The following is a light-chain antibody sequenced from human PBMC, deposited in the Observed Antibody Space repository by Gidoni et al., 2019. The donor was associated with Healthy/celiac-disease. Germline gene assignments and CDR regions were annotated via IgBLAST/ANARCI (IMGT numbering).Light chain of an antibody. CDR3: QSYDSSLSGWV. J-gene: IGLJ3*02. CDR1: SSNIGAGYD. Sequence: QSVLTQPPSVSGPPGQRVTISCTGSSSNIGAGYDVHWYQQLPGTAPKLLIYGNSNRPSGVPDRFSGSQSGTSASLAITGLQAEDEADYYCQSYDSSLSGWVFGGGTKLTVL. V-gene: IGLV1-40*01. CDR2: GNS.